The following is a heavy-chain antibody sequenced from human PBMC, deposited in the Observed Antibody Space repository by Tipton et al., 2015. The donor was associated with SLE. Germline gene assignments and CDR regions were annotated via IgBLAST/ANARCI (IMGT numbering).Heavy chain of an antibody. CDR2: IYTSGST. CDR3: ARHIGVVPEAVDI. D-gene: IGHD2-21*01. Sequence: LRLSCTVSGGSISSGSYYWSWIRQPAGKGLAWIGHIYTSGSTNYNPSLKSRVTISVDTSKNQFSLKLSSVTAADTAVYYCARHIGVVPEAVDIGGQGIRVTVSA. CDR1: GGSISSGSYY. J-gene: IGHJ3*02. V-gene: IGHV4-61*09.